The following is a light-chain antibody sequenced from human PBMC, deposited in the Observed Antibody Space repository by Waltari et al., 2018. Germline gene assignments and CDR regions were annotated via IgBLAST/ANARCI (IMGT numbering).Light chain of an antibody. CDR2: YDN. V-gene: IGLV3-21*04. CDR3: QLWDSSSDHVI. Sequence: SFVLTQPPSVSVAPGKTARITCGGNKIGIKSVHWYQQKPGQAPGLVIYYDNERPSGIPERFSGSNSGNTATLTITRVEAGDEAAYYCQLWDSSSDHVIFGGGTKLTVL. CDR1: KIGIKS. J-gene: IGLJ2*01.